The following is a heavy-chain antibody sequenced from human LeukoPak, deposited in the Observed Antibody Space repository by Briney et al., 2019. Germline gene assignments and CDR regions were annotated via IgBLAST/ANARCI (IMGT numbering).Heavy chain of an antibody. J-gene: IGHJ5*02. Sequence: GASVKVSCKASGYTFTSYGISWVRQAPGQGLEWMGWISAYNGNTNYAQKLQGRVTMTTDTSTSTAYMELRSLRSDDTAVYYCARLANSVVVPATANWFDPWGQGTLVTASS. CDR1: GYTFTSYG. CDR2: ISAYNGNT. V-gene: IGHV1-18*01. D-gene: IGHD2-15*01. CDR3: ARLANSVVVPATANWFDP.